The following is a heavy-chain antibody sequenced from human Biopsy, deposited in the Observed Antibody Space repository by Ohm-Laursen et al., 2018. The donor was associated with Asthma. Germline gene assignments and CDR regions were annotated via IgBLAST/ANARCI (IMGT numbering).Heavy chain of an antibody. J-gene: IGHJ4*02. CDR3: ARSYDTDSYPVLVLDY. V-gene: IGHV1-69*04. CDR1: GGSFSNFA. Sequence: ASVKVSCKASGGSFSNFAFSWVRQAPGHGLEWMGTILTKFDITSYAEKFQGRVTITADKSTSTTYMELSRLRSEDTAVYYCARSYDTDSYPVLVLDYWGQGTLVTVSS. CDR2: ILTKFDIT. D-gene: IGHD3-22*01.